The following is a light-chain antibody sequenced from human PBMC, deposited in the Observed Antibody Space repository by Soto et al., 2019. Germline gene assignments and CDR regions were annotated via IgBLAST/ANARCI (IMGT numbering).Light chain of an antibody. CDR2: SAS. V-gene: IGKV1-39*01. Sequence: IQMTQSPSSLSASVGDRVTITCRASQNIGRYFNWYLQKPGKAPKLLIYSASSLQSGVPSRFSGSGSGTDFTLTISSLQPEGLGTYYCQQSSSTPLTFGQGTKVDIK. CDR1: QNIGRY. CDR3: QQSSSTPLT. J-gene: IGKJ1*01.